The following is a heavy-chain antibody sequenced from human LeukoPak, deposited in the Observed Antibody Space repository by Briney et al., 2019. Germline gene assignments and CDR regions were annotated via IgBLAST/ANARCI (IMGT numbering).Heavy chain of an antibody. CDR3: ARGHGWGFGHFDY. J-gene: IGHJ4*02. D-gene: IGHD7-27*01. CDR2: IYTSGST. V-gene: IGHV4-61*02. CDR1: GGSISSGSYY. Sequence: PSETLSLTCTVSGGSISSGSYYWRWIRQPAGKGLEWIGRIYTSGSTNHNPSLKSRVTISLDTSKNQFSLKLSSVTAADTAVYYCARGHGWGFGHFDYWGQGTLVTVSS.